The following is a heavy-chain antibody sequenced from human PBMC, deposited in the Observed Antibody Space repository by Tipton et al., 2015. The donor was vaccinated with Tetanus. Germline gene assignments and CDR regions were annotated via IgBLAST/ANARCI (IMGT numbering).Heavy chain of an antibody. Sequence: SLRLSCAASGFTFSSYAMHWVRQAPGKGLEWVAVISYDGSNKYYADSVKGRFTISRDNSKNTLYLQMNSLGAEDTAVYYCARERCDYWGQGTLVTVSS. CDR1: GFTFSSYA. CDR3: ARERCDY. V-gene: IGHV3-30-3*01. J-gene: IGHJ4*02. CDR2: ISYDGSNK. D-gene: IGHD4-17*01.